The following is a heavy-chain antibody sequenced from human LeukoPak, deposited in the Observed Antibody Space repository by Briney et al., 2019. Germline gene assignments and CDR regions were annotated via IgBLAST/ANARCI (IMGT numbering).Heavy chain of an antibody. V-gene: IGHV4-38-2*02. J-gene: IGHJ4*02. CDR2: IYRSGNT. D-gene: IGHD4-17*01. CDR3: ARRGPVTTRFDY. Sequence: PSETLSLTCTGSGYSISSGFYWGWIRQSPGKGLAWIGNIYRSGNTYYSPSLKSRVTISVDTSKNQFSLKLSSVTAADTAVYYCARRGPVTTRFDYWGQGTLVTVSS. CDR1: GYSISSGFY.